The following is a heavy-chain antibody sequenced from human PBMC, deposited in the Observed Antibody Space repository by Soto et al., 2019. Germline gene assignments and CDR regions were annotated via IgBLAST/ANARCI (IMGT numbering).Heavy chain of an antibody. CDR3: ARHERVTIFGVVISYWYFDL. D-gene: IGHD3-3*01. Sequence: PSETLSLTCTVSGGSISSSSYYWGWIRQPPGKGLEWIGSIYYSGSTYYNPSLKSRVTMSVDTSKNQFSLKLRYVTAADTAVYYCARHERVTIFGVVISYWYFDLWGRGTLVTVSS. CDR1: GGSISSSSYY. V-gene: IGHV4-39*01. J-gene: IGHJ2*01. CDR2: IYYSGST.